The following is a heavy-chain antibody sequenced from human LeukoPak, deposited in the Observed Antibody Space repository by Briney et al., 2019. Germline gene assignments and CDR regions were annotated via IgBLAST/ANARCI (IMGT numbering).Heavy chain of an antibody. D-gene: IGHD3-10*01. Sequence: SLRXSCAASGFTFSSYAMHWVRQAPGKGLEWVAVISYDGSNKYYADSVKGRFTISRDNSKNTLYLQMNSLRAEDTAVYYCARAPGGNYVDYWGQGTLVTVSS. CDR2: ISYDGSNK. J-gene: IGHJ4*02. V-gene: IGHV3-30-3*01. CDR3: ARAPGGNYVDY. CDR1: GFTFSSYA.